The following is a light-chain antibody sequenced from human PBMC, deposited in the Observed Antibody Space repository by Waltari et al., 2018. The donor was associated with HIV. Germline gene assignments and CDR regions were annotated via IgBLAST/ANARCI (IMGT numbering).Light chain of an antibody. CDR1: QRLNSNY. Sequence: EVVLTPSPGTPSSSPGERAPLSCRASQRLNSNYSAWYQQKPGQAPRILINGTSTRATGIPDRFSGSGSGTDFTLTISRLEPEDFAVYCCHQYETSPLTFGGGTRVEV. V-gene: IGKV3-20*01. CDR2: GTS. J-gene: IGKJ4*01. CDR3: HQYETSPLT.